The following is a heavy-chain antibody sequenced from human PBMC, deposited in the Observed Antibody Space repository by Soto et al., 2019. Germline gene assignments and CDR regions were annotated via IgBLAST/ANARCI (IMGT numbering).Heavy chain of an antibody. V-gene: IGHV6-1*01. CDR3: ATVPGGGGLRFDT. CDR1: GDSVSSTSAA. Sequence: QVQLQQSGPGLVRPSQTLSLTCAISGDSVSSTSAAWHWIRQSPSRGLEWLGRTYYRSKWYIDYSGSVRSRISFNPDTPNNQFTHQLNSVTPEDTAVYYCATVPGGGGLRFDTWGQGTLVTVSS. D-gene: IGHD2-21*02. CDR2: TYYRSKWYI. J-gene: IGHJ5*02.